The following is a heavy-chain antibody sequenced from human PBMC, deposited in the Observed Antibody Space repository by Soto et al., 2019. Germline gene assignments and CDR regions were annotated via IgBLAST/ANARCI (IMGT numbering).Heavy chain of an antibody. CDR3: ARGIVARGID. Sequence: PSETLSLTCTVSGGSISSGGYYWSWIRQHPGKGLEWIGYIYYSGSTYYNPSLKSRVTISVDTSKNQFSLKLSSVTAADTAVYYCARGIVARGIDWGQGTLVTVSS. D-gene: IGHD3-22*01. CDR1: GGSISSGGYY. J-gene: IGHJ4*02. V-gene: IGHV4-31*03. CDR2: IYYSGST.